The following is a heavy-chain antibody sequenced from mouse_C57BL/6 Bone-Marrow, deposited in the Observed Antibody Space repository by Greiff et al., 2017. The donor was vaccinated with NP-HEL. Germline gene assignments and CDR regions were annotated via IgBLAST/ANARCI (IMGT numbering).Heavy chain of an antibody. CDR1: GYTFTSYG. CDR3: ARRGHDYDYFDY. D-gene: IGHD2-4*01. Sequence: VKLQESGAELARPGASVKLSCKASGYTFTSYGISWVKQRTGQGLEWIGEIYPRSGNTYYNEKFKGKATLTADKSSSTAYMELRSLTSEDSAVYFCARRGHDYDYFDYWGQGTTLTVSS. CDR2: IYPRSGNT. J-gene: IGHJ2*01. V-gene: IGHV1-81*01.